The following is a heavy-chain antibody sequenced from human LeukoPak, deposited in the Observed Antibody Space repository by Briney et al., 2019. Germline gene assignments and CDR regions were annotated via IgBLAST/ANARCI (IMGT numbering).Heavy chain of an antibody. D-gene: IGHD6-6*01. CDR3: ARSRSSYSSSSGGDH. CDR1: GFTFSSYA. Sequence: GGSLRLSCAASGFTFSSYAMHWVRQAPGKGLEWVAVISYDGSNKYYADSVKGRFTISRDNSKNTLYLQMNSLRAEDTAVYYCARSRSSYSSSSGGDHWGQGTLVTVSS. J-gene: IGHJ4*02. CDR2: ISYDGSNK. V-gene: IGHV3-30-3*01.